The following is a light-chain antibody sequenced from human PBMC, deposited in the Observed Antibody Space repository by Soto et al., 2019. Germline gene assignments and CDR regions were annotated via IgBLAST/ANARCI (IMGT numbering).Light chain of an antibody. Sequence: EIVKPQSPATLSVSPGASATPPWRASQSVSSNLAWYQKNTGQAPRIVIYGASTRATGIPARFSGSASGTEFNPTISRLQSEDCAVYEGQQYNNWTRTFGQGTQLEIK. V-gene: IGKV3-15*01. CDR3: QQYNNWTRT. J-gene: IGKJ1*01. CDR2: GAS. CDR1: QSVSSN.